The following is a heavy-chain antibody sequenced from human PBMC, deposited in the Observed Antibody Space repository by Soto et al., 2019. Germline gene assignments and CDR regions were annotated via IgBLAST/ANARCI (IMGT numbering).Heavy chain of an antibody. J-gene: IGHJ4*02. Sequence: GGSLRLSCAASGFTFDNYAMGWVRQAPGEGLEWVSAITGSGSDTYYLDSVKGRFTISRDNSKNTLYLQMNSLRAEDTAICYCAKLGSSTWSPHYYFDYWGQGTLVTVSS. V-gene: IGHV3-23*01. CDR1: GFTFDNYA. CDR3: AKLGSSTWSPHYYFDY. D-gene: IGHD2-2*01. CDR2: ITGSGSDT.